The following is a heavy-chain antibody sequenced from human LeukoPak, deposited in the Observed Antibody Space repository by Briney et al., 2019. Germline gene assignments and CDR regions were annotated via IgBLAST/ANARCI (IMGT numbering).Heavy chain of an antibody. CDR3: AMVSNWFDP. CDR2: THHSGST. J-gene: IGHJ5*02. Sequence: SETLSLTCTVSGGSISSSDYSWSWIRQSPGEGLEWIGCTHHSGSTYYNPSLKSRVAVSLDTSKNQFSLQLSSVTAADTAVYYCAMVSNWFDPWGQGTLVTVSS. V-gene: IGHV4-30-4*01. D-gene: IGHD3-10*01. CDR1: GGSISSSDYS.